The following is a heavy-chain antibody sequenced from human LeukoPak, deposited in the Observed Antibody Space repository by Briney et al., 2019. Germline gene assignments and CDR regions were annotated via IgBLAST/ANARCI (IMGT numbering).Heavy chain of an antibody. J-gene: IGHJ3*02. CDR2: FDPEDGET. Sequence: ASVKVSCKVSGYTFTELSMHWVRQAPGKGLEWMGGFDPEDGETIYAQKFQGRVTMTEDTSTDTAYMELSSLRSEDAAVYYCATALVVMGAFDIWGQGTMVTVSS. CDR3: ATALVVMGAFDI. D-gene: IGHD3-22*01. CDR1: GYTFTELS. V-gene: IGHV1-24*01.